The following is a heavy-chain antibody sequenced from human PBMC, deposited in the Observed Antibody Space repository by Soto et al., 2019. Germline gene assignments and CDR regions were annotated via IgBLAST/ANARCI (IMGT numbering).Heavy chain of an antibody. J-gene: IGHJ4*02. CDR1: GGSISSGDYY. CDR2: IYYSGST. V-gene: IGHV4-30-4*01. Sequence: PSGTLSLTCTVSGGSISSGDYYWSWIRQPPGKGLEWIGYIYYSGSTYYNPSLKSRVTISVDTSKNQFSLKLSSVTAADTAVYYCARDYGDSYFDYWGQGTLVPVSS. D-gene: IGHD4-17*01. CDR3: ARDYGDSYFDY.